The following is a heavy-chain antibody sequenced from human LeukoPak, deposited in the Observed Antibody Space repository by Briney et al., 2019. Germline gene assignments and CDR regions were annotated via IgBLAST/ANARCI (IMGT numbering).Heavy chain of an antibody. D-gene: IGHD6-19*01. CDR3: AKEGYSSGWYGDY. Sequence: PGGSLRLSCAASGFTFTSYAMSWVRQAPVKGLEWVSSISGSGVNTYYADSVKGRFTISRDNSKNTLYLQMNSLRAEDTAVYYCAKEGYSSGWYGDYWGQGTLVTVSS. CDR2: ISGSGVNT. J-gene: IGHJ4*02. CDR1: GFTFTSYA. V-gene: IGHV3-23*01.